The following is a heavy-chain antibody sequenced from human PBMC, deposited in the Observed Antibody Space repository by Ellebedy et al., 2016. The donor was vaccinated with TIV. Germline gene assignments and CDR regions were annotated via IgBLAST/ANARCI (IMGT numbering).Heavy chain of an antibody. J-gene: IGHJ6*02. CDR2: KYHSGST. D-gene: IGHD4-17*01. CDR3: ARADYGDYGAYYYGLDV. Sequence: MPSETLSLTCTVSGGSISSSSYYWGWIRQPPGKGLEWIGTKYHSGSTYYNPSPKSRVPISVDTSKNQFSLNLSSVTAADTAVYYCARADYGDYGAYYYGLDVWGQGTTVTVSS. CDR1: GGSISSSSYY. V-gene: IGHV4-39*07.